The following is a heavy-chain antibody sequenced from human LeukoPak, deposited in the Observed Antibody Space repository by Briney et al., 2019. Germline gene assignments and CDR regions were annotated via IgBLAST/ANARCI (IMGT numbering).Heavy chain of an antibody. V-gene: IGHV3-21*01. J-gene: IGHJ4*02. CDR3: ARSGMGATRY. CDR1: GFTVSSNY. D-gene: IGHD1-26*01. Sequence: GGSLRLSCSASGFTVSSNYMSWVRQAPGKGLEWVSSISSSSSYINYADSVKGRFTISRDNAKNSPYLQMNSLRAEDTAVYYCARSGMGATRYWGQGTLVTVSS. CDR2: ISSSSSYI.